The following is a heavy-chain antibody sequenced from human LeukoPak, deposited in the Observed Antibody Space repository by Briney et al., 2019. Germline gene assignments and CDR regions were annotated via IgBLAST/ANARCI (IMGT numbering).Heavy chain of an antibody. J-gene: IGHJ4*02. CDR1: GFTFSSYG. CDR2: IWYDGSNK. V-gene: IGHV3-33*01. CDR3: ARVVSDYYDSSGLFDY. D-gene: IGHD3-22*01. Sequence: GRSLRLSCAASGFTFSSYGMHWVRQAPGKGLEWVAVIWYDGSNKYYADSVKGRFTISRDNCKNTLYLQMNSLRAEDTAVYYCARVVSDYYDSSGLFDYWGQGTLVTVSS.